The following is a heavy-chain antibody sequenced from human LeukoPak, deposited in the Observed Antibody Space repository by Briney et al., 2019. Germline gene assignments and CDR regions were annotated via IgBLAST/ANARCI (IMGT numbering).Heavy chain of an antibody. J-gene: IGHJ3*02. CDR3: ARLTWGYSGYEPAFGI. D-gene: IGHD5-12*01. CDR2: TYYRSKWSN. CDR1: GDSVSSNSAA. Sequence: SQTLSLTCAIPGDSVSSNSAAWNWIRQSPSRGLEWLGRTYYRSKWSNDYAVSVKSRIAINPATSKNQFSLQLNSVTPEDTAVYYCARLTWGYSGYEPAFGIWGQGTMVTVSS. V-gene: IGHV6-1*01.